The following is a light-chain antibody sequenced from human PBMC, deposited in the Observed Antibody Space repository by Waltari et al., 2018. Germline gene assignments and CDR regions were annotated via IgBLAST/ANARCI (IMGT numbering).Light chain of an antibody. CDR1: ALPNQY. V-gene: IGLV3-25*03. CDR3: QSADKSGAYEV. CDR2: KDN. J-gene: IGLJ2*01. Sequence: SYELTQPPSISVSPGQTATITCSGDALPNQYAYWYRQKAGQAPLLLIYKDNERPSGISDRFSGSTSGTTATLTISAIQAEDEADYYCQSADKSGAYEVFGGGTKLTVL.